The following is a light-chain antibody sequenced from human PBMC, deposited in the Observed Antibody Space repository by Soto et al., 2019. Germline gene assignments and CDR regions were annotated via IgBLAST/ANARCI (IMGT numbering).Light chain of an antibody. CDR2: GAF. V-gene: IGKV3-20*01. J-gene: IGKJ1*01. CDR1: QSVSSSY. CDR3: QQYGSSLTWT. Sequence: DIVLTQSPGTLSLSPGEGASLSCRASQSVSSSYLAWYQQKPGQAPRLLIYGAFRRATGIPDRFSGSGSGTDLSLTISRLEPEDFAVYYCQQYGSSLTWTFGQGTKVEIK.